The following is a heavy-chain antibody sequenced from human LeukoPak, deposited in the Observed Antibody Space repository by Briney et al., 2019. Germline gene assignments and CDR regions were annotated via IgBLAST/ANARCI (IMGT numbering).Heavy chain of an antibody. Sequence: PSETLSLTCTVSGGSISSYYWSWIRQPPGKGLEWIGYIYHSGSTYYNPSLKSRVTISVDRSKNQFSLKLSSVTAADTAVYYCARVHGDYEFDYWGQGTLVTVSS. J-gene: IGHJ4*02. CDR2: IYHSGST. D-gene: IGHD4-17*01. CDR3: ARVHGDYEFDY. V-gene: IGHV4-59*12. CDR1: GGSISSYY.